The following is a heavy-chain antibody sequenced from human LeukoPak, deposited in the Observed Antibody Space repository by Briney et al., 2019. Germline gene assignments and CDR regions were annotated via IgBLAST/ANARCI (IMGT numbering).Heavy chain of an antibody. CDR1: GFTFSSYA. Sequence: PGWSLRLSCAASGFTFSSYAMSWVRQAPGKGLEWVSAISGSGGSTYYADSVKGRFTISRDNSKNTLYLQMNSLRAEDTAVYYCAKGLPDVVVPAASPGDAFDIWGQGTMVTVSS. J-gene: IGHJ3*02. V-gene: IGHV3-23*01. CDR2: ISGSGGST. D-gene: IGHD2-2*01. CDR3: AKGLPDVVVPAASPGDAFDI.